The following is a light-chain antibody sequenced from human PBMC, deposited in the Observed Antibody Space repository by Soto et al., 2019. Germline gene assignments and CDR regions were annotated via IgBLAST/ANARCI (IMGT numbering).Light chain of an antibody. CDR2: DTT. J-gene: IGLJ3*02. CDR1: SSNIGAGYD. Sequence: QPVLTQPPSVSGAPGQRVTISCTGGSSNIGAGYDVQWYQQFPGIAPTLLIYDTTTRPSGVPDRFSGSKSGTSASLAITGLQAEDEADYYCQSYDRSLSGSVFGGGTKVTVL. CDR3: QSYDRSLSGSV. V-gene: IGLV1-40*01.